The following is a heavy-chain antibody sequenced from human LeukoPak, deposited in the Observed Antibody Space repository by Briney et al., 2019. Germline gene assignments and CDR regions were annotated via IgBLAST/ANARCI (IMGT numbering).Heavy chain of an antibody. CDR3: ARGIAVAEAYYYYHMDV. CDR1: GFTFSSYW. D-gene: IGHD6-19*01. V-gene: IGHV3-74*01. Sequence: GGSLRLSCAASGFTFSSYWVHWVRHAPGKGLVRVSRINSDGSSTSYADSVKGRFTISRDNAKNTVYLQMNSLRAEDTAVYYCARGIAVAEAYYYYHMDVWGKGPTVTVSS. CDR2: INSDGSST. J-gene: IGHJ6*03.